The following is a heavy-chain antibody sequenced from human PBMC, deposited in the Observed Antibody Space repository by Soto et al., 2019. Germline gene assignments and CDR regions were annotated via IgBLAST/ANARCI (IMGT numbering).Heavy chain of an antibody. CDR2: TYYRSKWYN. V-gene: IGHV6-1*01. Sequence: PSQTLSLTCAISGDSVSSNSAAWNWIRQSPSRGLEWLGRTYYRSKWYNDYAVSVKSRITINPDTSKNQFSLQLNSVTPEDTAVYYCARARRGLRYFDWLPHYGMDVWGQGTTVTVS. CDR1: GDSVSSNSAA. J-gene: IGHJ6*02. D-gene: IGHD3-9*01. CDR3: ARARRGLRYFDWLPHYGMDV.